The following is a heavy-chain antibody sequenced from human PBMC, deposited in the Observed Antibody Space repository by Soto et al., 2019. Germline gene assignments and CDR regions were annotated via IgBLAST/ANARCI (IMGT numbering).Heavy chain of an antibody. J-gene: IGHJ6*02. CDR1: GFTFNVYG. V-gene: IGHV1-69*06. CDR2: LIPIYDAP. CDR3: ARVRDPHLDHYGLDV. Sequence: QVQLVQFGAEVKNPGSSVKVSCKTSGFTFNVYGIHWVRQAPGQGLEWMGGLIPIYDAPYYAQKFQGRVTITADKSTTTVHLELSSLRSEDTAVYFCARVRDPHLDHYGLDVWGQGTTVTVS.